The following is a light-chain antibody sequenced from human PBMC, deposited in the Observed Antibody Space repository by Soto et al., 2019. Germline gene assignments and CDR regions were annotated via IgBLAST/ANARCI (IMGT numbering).Light chain of an antibody. CDR3: SSYTSSSTPYV. CDR1: SSDVGGYNY. V-gene: IGLV2-14*01. Sequence: QSALTQPASESGSPGQSITISCAGTSSDVGGYNYVSWYQQHPVKAPKLMIYDVTNRPSGVSDRFSGSKSGNTASLTISGLQAEDEADYYCSSYTSSSTPYVFGTGTKLTVL. CDR2: DVT. J-gene: IGLJ1*01.